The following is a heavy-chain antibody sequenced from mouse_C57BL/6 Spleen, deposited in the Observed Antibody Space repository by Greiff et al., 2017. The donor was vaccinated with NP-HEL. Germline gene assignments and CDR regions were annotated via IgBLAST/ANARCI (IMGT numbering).Heavy chain of an antibody. CDR3: ARHSDSYAMDY. J-gene: IGHJ4*01. Sequence: EVKLVESGGDLVKPGGSLKLSCAASGFTFSSYGLSWVRQTPDKRLEWVATISIGGSYPYYPDSVKGRFPISRDNAKNTLYLQRSRLKSEDTAMYYCARHSDSYAMDYWGQGTSVTVSS. V-gene: IGHV5-6*01. CDR1: GFTFSSYG. CDR2: ISIGGSYP.